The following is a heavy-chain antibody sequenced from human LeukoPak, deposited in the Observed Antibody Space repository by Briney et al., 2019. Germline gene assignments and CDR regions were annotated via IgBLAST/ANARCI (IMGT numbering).Heavy chain of an antibody. CDR3: ARHVGGSFYYYGMDV. CDR1: GYSFTSYW. D-gene: IGHD3-10*01. V-gene: IGHV5-10-1*01. CDR2: IDPSDSYT. J-gene: IGHJ6*04. Sequence: GESLKISCKGSGYSFTSYWISWVRQMPGKGLEWMGRIDPSDSYTNYSPSFQGHVTISADKSISTAYLQWSSLKASDTAMYYCARHVGGSFYYYGMDVWGKGTTVTVSS.